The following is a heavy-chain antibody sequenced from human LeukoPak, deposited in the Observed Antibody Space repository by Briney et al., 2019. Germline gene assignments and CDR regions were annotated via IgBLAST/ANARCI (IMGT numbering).Heavy chain of an antibody. J-gene: IGHJ4*02. V-gene: IGHV3-7*01. CDR3: ARDLAAAGVYYFDY. CDR1: GFTFSSYW. D-gene: IGHD6-13*01. CDR2: IKQNGSEK. Sequence: PGGSLRLSCAASGFTFSSYWMSWARQAPGKGLGRVANIKQNGSEKYYVDSVKGRFTISRDNAKNSLYLQMNSLRAEDTAVYYCARDLAAAGVYYFDYWGQGTLVTVSS.